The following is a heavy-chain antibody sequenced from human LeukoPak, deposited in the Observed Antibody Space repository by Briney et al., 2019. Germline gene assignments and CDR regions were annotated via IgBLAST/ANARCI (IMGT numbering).Heavy chain of an antibody. CDR1: GGSISSYY. V-gene: IGHV4-59*01. CDR3: ARAMGSGYDLLGY. CDR2: IYYSGST. Sequence: SETLSLTCTVSGGSISSYYWSWIRQPPGKGLEWIGYIYYSGSTNYNPSLKSRVTISVDTSKNQFSLKLSSVTAADTAVYYCARAMGSGYDLLGYWGQGTLVTVSS. J-gene: IGHJ4*02. D-gene: IGHD5-12*01.